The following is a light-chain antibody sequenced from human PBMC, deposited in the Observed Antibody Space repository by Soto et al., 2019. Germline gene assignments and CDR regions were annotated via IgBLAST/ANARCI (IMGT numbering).Light chain of an antibody. J-gene: IGKJ1*01. CDR3: QQYGSSGT. Sequence: DTVLTQSPGTLSLSPGERATLSCRASQSVSSSYLAWYQQKPGQAPRLLIYGASTRATGIPARFSGSGSGTDFTLTISRLEPEDFAVYYCQQYGSSGTFGQGTKVDI. CDR1: QSVSSSY. V-gene: IGKV3-20*01. CDR2: GAS.